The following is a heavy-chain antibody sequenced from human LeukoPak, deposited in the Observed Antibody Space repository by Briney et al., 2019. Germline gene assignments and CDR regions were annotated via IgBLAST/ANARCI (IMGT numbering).Heavy chain of an antibody. V-gene: IGHV3-7*01. CDR2: MNQDGSAI. D-gene: IGHD6-19*01. CDR1: GFIFSDYY. J-gene: IGHJ4*02. CDR3: ARTVPGYPDDYFDY. Sequence: GGSLTLSCAASGFIFSDYYMSWIRQAPGKGLERVAHMNQDGSAIYSVDSVKGRFTISRDNDKNSLFLQMNGLTVADTAVYYCARTVPGYPDDYFDYWGQGTLVTVSS.